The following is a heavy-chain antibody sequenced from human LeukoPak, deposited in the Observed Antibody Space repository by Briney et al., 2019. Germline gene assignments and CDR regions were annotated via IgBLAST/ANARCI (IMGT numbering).Heavy chain of an antibody. Sequence: SLKVSCKASGGTFSSYAISWVRQAPGQGLEWMGRIIPILGIANYAQKFQGRVTITADKSTGTAYMELSSLRSEDTAVYYCARGDYYGSGNDYWGQGTLVTVSS. CDR2: IIPILGIA. CDR1: GGTFSSYA. J-gene: IGHJ4*02. CDR3: ARGDYYGSGNDY. V-gene: IGHV1-69*04. D-gene: IGHD3-10*01.